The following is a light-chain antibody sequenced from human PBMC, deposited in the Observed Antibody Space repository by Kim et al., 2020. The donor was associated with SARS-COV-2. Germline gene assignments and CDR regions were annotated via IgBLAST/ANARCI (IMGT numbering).Light chain of an antibody. CDR2: RGS. Sequence: TVSSSGAAANIERYSCCGYRQHPGSAPKFLIYRGSQRPAGVPARVSGTKSGASASLAISGVRSDDEADYFCSSWDDTLRAWVFGGGTKVTVL. CDR1: AANIERYS. V-gene: IGLV1-47*01. J-gene: IGLJ3*02. CDR3: SSWDDTLRAWV.